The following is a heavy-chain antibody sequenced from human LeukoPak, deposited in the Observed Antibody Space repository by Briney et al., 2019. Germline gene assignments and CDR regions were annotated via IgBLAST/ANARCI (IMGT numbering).Heavy chain of an antibody. CDR1: GYSFTSYW. J-gene: IGHJ6*02. V-gene: IGHV5-10-1*01. Sequence: GESLRISCKGSGYSFTSYWISWVRQMPGKGLEWMGRIDPSDSYTTYSPSFQGHVTISADKSISTAYLQWSSLKASDTAMYYCAGRAYSSSWYYGMDVWGQGTTVTVSS. CDR3: AGRAYSSSWYYGMDV. D-gene: IGHD6-13*01. CDR2: IDPSDSYT.